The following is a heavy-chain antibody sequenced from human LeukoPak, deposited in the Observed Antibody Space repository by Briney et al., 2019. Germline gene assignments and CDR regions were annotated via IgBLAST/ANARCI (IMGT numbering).Heavy chain of an antibody. CDR3: ATLFDYQYYFDY. Sequence: GGSLRLSCAASGFTFEDHGGTWVRQVPGKGLEWVAGINWDGGSTGYADSVKGRFTISRDNSKNTLYLQMNSLRAEDTAVYYCATLFDYQYYFDYWGQGTLVTVSS. CDR2: INWDGGST. V-gene: IGHV3-20*04. D-gene: IGHD3-9*01. J-gene: IGHJ4*02. CDR1: GFTFEDHG.